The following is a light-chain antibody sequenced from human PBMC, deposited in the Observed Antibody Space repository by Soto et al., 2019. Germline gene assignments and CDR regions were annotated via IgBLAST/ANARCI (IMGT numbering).Light chain of an antibody. CDR1: SSDVGGYNY. Sequence: LTQPASVSGSPGQSITISCTGTSSDVGGYNYVSWYQQHPGKAPKLMIYDVTNRPSGVSNRFSGSKSGNTASLTISGLQAEDDADYYCSSYTSSSTPYVFGTGTKVTVL. CDR2: DVT. CDR3: SSYTSSSTPYV. V-gene: IGLV2-14*01. J-gene: IGLJ1*01.